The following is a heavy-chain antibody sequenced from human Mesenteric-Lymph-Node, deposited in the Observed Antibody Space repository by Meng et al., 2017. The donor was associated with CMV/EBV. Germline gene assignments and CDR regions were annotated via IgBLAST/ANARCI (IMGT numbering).Heavy chain of an antibody. Sequence: GGSLRLSCAASGFTFDAYAMHWVRQAPGKGLEWVSGISWNSGGIVYADSVKGRFTISRDNAKNSLYLQMNSLRAEDTAVYYCARGVSSGWYTHGDYWGQGTLVTVSS. V-gene: IGHV3-9*01. D-gene: IGHD6-19*01. CDR3: ARGVSSGWYTHGDY. CDR2: ISWNSGGI. CDR1: GFTFDAYA. J-gene: IGHJ4*02.